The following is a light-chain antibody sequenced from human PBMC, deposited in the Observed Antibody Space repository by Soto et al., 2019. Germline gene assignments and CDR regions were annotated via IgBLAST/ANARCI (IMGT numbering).Light chain of an antibody. CDR1: HSVTSSH. Sequence: EMVLTQSPGTLSLSPGERATLSCRVSHSVTSSHLDWYQPKVVQAPRRLIYGASSRPTGIPDRFRGSGSGTDFTLSIRRPEPEDFPVYYCQEYGRSPPWITFSPGTRVYI. J-gene: IGKJ3*01. V-gene: IGKV3-20*01. CDR2: GAS. CDR3: QEYGRSPPWIT.